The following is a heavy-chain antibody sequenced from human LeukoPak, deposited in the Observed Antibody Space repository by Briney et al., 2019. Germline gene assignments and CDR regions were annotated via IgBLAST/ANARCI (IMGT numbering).Heavy chain of an antibody. D-gene: IGHD1-26*01. CDR2: IYSGGST. CDR1: GFTVSSNY. Sequence: PGGSLRLSCAASGFTVSSNYMSWVRQAPGKGLEWVSVIYSGGSTYYADSVKGRFTISRDNSKNALYPQMTSLRAEDTAVYYCARDVFSGSYSVDYWGQGTLVTVSS. CDR3: ARDVFSGSYSVDY. J-gene: IGHJ4*02. V-gene: IGHV3-66*01.